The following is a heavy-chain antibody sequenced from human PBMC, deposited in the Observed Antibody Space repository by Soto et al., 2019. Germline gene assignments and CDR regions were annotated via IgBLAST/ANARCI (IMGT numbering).Heavy chain of an antibody. D-gene: IGHD2-2*01. CDR3: ARXSIVVVPAAIRGVWFDP. J-gene: IGHJ5*02. V-gene: IGHV3-7*01. CDR1: GFTFSSYW. Sequence: GGSLRLSCAASGFTFSSYWMSWVRQAPGKGLEWVANIKQDGSEKYYVDSVKGRFTISRDNAKNSLYLQMNSLRAEDTAVYYCARXSIVVVPAAIRGVWFDPWGQGTLVTVSS. CDR2: IKQDGSEK.